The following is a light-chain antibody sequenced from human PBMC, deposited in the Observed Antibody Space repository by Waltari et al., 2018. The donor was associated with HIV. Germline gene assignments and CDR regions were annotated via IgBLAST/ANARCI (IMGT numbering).Light chain of an antibody. CDR2: AAS. Sequence: DIQLTQSPSFLSASVGDRVTITCRASQGISSYLAWYQQKPGNAPKLLIYAASTLQSGVPSRFSGSGSGTEFTLPISSLQPEDFATYYCQQLNSYPPWVTFGPGTKVDIK. CDR3: QQLNSYPPWVT. J-gene: IGKJ3*01. CDR1: QGISSY. V-gene: IGKV1-9*01.